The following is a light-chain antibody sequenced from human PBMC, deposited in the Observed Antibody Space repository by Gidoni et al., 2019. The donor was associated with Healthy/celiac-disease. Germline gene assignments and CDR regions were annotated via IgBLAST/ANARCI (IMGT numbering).Light chain of an antibody. Sequence: DLQMTQSPSFLSASVGDRVTITCRASQSISSYLNWYQQKPGKAPKLLIYDASSLQSGVPERFSGSGAGTDFTLTISRLRTENFATYYCQQSYSTPPWTFGQGTKVEIK. V-gene: IGKV1-39*01. J-gene: IGKJ1*01. CDR3: QQSYSTPPWT. CDR2: DAS. CDR1: QSISSY.